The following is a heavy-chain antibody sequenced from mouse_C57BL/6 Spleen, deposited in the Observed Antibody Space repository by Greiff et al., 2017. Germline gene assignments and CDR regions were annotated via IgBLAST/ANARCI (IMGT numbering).Heavy chain of an antibody. CDR1: GYTFTSYD. Sequence: QVHVKQSGPELVKPGASVKLSCKASGYTFTSYDINWVKQRPGQGLEWIGWIYPRDGSTKYNEKFKGKATLTVDTSSSTAYMELHSLTSEDSAVYFCARDYYGSGGYWGQGTTLTVSS. V-gene: IGHV1-85*01. J-gene: IGHJ2*01. CDR3: ARDYYGSGGY. CDR2: IYPRDGST. D-gene: IGHD1-1*01.